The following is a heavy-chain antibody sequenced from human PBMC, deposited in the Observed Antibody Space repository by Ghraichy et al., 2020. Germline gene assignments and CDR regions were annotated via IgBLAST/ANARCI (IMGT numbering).Heavy chain of an antibody. CDR2: ISGYNDNT. CDR1: GYILRSYS. CDR3: ARGVSLYGDDVVVWLDP. D-gene: IGHD4/OR15-4a*01. J-gene: IGHJ5*02. Sequence: ASVKVSCKASGYILRSYSFIWVRQAPGQGLEWMGWISGYNDNTNYSHKLQGRVTMTTDTSTSTAYMELRSLTSDDTAVYFCARGVSLYGDDVVVWLDPWGQGTLVTVSS. V-gene: IGHV1-18*04.